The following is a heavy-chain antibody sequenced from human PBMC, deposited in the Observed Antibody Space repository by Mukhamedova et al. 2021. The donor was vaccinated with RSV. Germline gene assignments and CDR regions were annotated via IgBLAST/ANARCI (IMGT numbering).Heavy chain of an antibody. CDR1: SYH. Sequence: SYHLHWVRQAPGQGLEWMGVINPSGGSTTYAQKFQGRVTVTRDTSTSTVYMEMSSLRYEDTAVYYCARLAITADGTNYWGQGTLV. CDR2: INPSGGST. J-gene: IGHJ4*02. V-gene: IGHV1-46*01. CDR3: ARLAITADGTNY. D-gene: IGHD6-13*01.